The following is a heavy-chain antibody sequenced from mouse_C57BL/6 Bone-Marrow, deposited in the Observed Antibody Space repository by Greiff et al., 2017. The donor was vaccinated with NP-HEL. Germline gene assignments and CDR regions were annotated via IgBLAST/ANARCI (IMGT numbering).Heavy chain of an antibody. D-gene: IGHD1-1*01. CDR2: IDPENGDT. Sequence: EVQLQQSGAELVRPGASVKLSCTASGFNIKDDYMHWVKQRPEQGLEWIGWIDPENGDTEYASKFQGKATITADTSSNTAYLQLSSLTSEDTAVYYCTTSPITTVVATGYYWGQGTTLTVSS. J-gene: IGHJ2*01. CDR1: GFNIKDDY. CDR3: TTSPITTVVATGYY. V-gene: IGHV14-4*01.